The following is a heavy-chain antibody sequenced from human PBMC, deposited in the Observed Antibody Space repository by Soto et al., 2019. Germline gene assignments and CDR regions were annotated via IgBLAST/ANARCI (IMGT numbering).Heavy chain of an antibody. CDR2: IYYSGST. CDR3: ARRYGSAIDY. CDR1: GGSLSSGDYS. Sequence: PSETLSLTCAVSGGSLSSGDYSWNWIRQPPGKGLEWIGYIYYSGSTNYNPSLKSRVTISVDTSKNQFSLKLSSVTAADTAVYYCARRYGSAIDYWGQGTLVTVSS. D-gene: IGHD1-26*01. J-gene: IGHJ4*02. V-gene: IGHV4-61*08.